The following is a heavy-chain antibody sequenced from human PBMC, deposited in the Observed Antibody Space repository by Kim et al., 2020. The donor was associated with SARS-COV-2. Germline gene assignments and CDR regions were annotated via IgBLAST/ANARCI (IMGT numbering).Heavy chain of an antibody. CDR1: GGSFSGYY. D-gene: IGHD2-15*01. J-gene: IGHJ6*02. V-gene: IGHV4-34*01. CDR3: ASQGYCSGGSCYRYYYYGMDV. Sequence: SETLSLTCAVYGGSFSGYYWSWIRQPPGKGLEWIGEINHSGSTNYNPSLKSRVTISVDTSKNQFSLKLSSVTAADTAVYYCASQGYCSGGSCYRYYYYGMDVWGQGTTVTVSS. CDR2: INHSGST.